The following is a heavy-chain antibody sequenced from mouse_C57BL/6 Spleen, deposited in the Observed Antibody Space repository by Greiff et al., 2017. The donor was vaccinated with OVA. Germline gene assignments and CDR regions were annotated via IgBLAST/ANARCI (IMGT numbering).Heavy chain of an antibody. CDR2: IYPGDGDT. CDR1: GYAFSSSW. V-gene: IGHV1-82*01. J-gene: IGHJ4*01. Sequence: QVQLQQSGPELVKPGASVKISCKASGYAFSSSWMNWVKQRPGTGLEWIGRIYPGDGDTHYNGKFKGKATLTADKSSSPAYMQLSSLTSEDSAVYFCARLGWDDYAMDYWGQGTSVTVSS. D-gene: IGHD4-1*01. CDR3: ARLGWDDYAMDY.